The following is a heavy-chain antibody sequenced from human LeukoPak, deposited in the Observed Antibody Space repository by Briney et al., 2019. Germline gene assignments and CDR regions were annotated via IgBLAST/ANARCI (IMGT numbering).Heavy chain of an antibody. J-gene: IGHJ4*02. D-gene: IGHD5-18*01. CDR3: AFSGYSYGWLDY. Sequence: GGSLRLSCAASGFTFSNAWMSWVRQAPGKGLEWVSVIYSDGSTYYADSVKGRFTISRDNSKNTLYLLMNSLRAEDTAVYYCAFSGYSYGWLDYWGQGTLVTVSS. CDR1: GFTFSNAW. CDR2: IYSDGST. V-gene: IGHV3-53*01.